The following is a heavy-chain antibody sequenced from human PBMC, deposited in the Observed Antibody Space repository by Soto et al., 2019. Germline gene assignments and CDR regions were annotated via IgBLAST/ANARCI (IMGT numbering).Heavy chain of an antibody. V-gene: IGHV3-30*03. CDR3: ARDYYKYYDSSGYYRSPAY. D-gene: IGHD3-22*01. CDR1: GFTFSSYG. J-gene: IGHJ4*02. CDR2: ISYDGSNK. Sequence: GGSLRLSCAASGFTFSSYGMHWVRQAPGKELEWVAVISYDGSNKYYADSVKGRFTISRDNSRNTLYLQMNSLRAEDTAVYYCARDYYKYYDSSGYYRSPAYWGQGTLVTVSS.